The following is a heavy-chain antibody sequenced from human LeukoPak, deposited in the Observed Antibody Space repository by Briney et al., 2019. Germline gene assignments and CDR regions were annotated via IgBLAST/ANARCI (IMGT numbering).Heavy chain of an antibody. CDR1: GFTFSSFV. Sequence: PGGSLRLSCEVSGFTFSSFVTSWVRQAPGKGLEWVSGISDSGGSTSNADSVKGRFTISRDNSKNTVYLQMNSLRVEDTAVYYCAKDRGSGWYVFDYWGQGTLVTVSS. D-gene: IGHD6-19*01. CDR3: AKDRGSGWYVFDY. J-gene: IGHJ4*02. V-gene: IGHV3-23*01. CDR2: ISDSGGST.